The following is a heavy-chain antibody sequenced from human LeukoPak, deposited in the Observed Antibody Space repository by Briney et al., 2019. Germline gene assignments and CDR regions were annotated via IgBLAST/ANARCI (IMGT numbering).Heavy chain of an antibody. V-gene: IGHV1-46*01. CDR3: ARDPDIVVVPAAPRDGYYFDY. CDR1: GYTFTSYY. Sequence: ASVKVSCKASGYTFTSYYMHWVRQASGQGLEWMGIINPSGGSTSYAQKFQGRVTMTRDTSTSTVYMELSSLRSEDTAVYYCARDPDIVVVPAAPRDGYYFDYWGQGTLVTVSS. J-gene: IGHJ4*02. D-gene: IGHD2-2*01. CDR2: INPSGGST.